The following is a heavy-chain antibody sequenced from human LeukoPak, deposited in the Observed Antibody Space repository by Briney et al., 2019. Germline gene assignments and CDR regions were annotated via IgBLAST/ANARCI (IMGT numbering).Heavy chain of an antibody. Sequence: SETLSLICTVSVDSFRSHYWSWVRQPPGKALEWIGYMFYSGSTNYNPSLKSRVTISVDTSKNQFSLKLNSVTAADTAMYYCARVGQWQYYFDYWGQGTQVTVSS. CDR3: ARVGQWQYYFDY. V-gene: IGHV4-59*11. CDR2: MFYSGST. D-gene: IGHD6-19*01. J-gene: IGHJ4*02. CDR1: VDSFRSHY.